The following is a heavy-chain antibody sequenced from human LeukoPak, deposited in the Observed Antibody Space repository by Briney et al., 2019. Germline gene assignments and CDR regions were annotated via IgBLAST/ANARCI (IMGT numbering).Heavy chain of an antibody. CDR2: IYHSGST. D-gene: IGHD5-24*01. J-gene: IGHJ4*02. CDR1: GYSISSGYY. Sequence: PSETLSLTCAVSGYSISSGYYWGWIRQPPGKGLEWIGSIYHSGSTYYNPSLKSRVTISVDTSKNQFSLKLSSVTAADTAVYYCARMATTEFYFDYWGQGTLVTVSS. CDR3: ARMATTEFYFDY. V-gene: IGHV4-38-2*01.